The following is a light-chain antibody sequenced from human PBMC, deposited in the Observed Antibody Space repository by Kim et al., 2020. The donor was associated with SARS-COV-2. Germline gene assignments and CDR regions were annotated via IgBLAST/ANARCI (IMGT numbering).Light chain of an antibody. Sequence: QSALTQPASVSGSPGQSITISCTGTSSDIGGYNFVSWYQQYPGKAPKLMIYNVSQRPSGVSNRFSGSKSGNTASLTTSGLQADDEADYYCSSFRSKTWGVFGTGTKVTVL. CDR1: SSDIGGYNF. V-gene: IGLV2-14*03. CDR3: SSFRSKTWGV. CDR2: NVS. J-gene: IGLJ1*01.